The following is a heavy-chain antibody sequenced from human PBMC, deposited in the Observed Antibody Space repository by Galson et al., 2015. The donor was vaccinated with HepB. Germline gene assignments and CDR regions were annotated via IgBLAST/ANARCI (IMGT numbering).Heavy chain of an antibody. V-gene: IGHV3-49*04. CDR1: GFTFGDYA. J-gene: IGHJ4*02. CDR3: TRDLGYYYGSGSDY. CDR2: IRTETYGGTT. D-gene: IGHD3-10*01. Sequence: SLRLSCASSGFTFGDYAMNWVRQAPGKGLEWVAFIRTETYGGTTEYAASVKGRFTIFSDASNSIAYLQINSLKIADTAVYYCTRDLGYYYGSGSDYWGQGTLVTVSS.